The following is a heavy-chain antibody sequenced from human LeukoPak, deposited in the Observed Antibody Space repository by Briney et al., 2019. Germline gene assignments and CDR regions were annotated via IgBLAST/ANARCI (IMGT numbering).Heavy chain of an antibody. CDR1: GSTFSTDH. CDR2: IDGTSNYI. J-gene: IGHJ4*02. CDR3: ARADYFDY. Sequence: GGSLRLSCAASGSTFSTDHMNWVRQAPGKGLEWVSFIDGTSNYIYYADSVKGRFTISRDNAKNSLYLLMDSLRDEDTAVYYCARADYFDYWGRGTLVTVPS. V-gene: IGHV3-21*01.